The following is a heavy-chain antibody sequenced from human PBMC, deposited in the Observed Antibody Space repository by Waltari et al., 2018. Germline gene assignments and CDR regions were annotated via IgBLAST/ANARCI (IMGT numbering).Heavy chain of an antibody. V-gene: IGHV3-7*01. CDR3: ARGQYDSSGYYPRGGFDY. J-gene: IGHJ4*02. D-gene: IGHD3-22*01. CDR2: IKQDGSEK. Sequence: EVQLVESGGGLVQPGGSLRLSCAASGFTFSSYWMSWVRQAPGKGLEWVANIKQDGSEKYYVDSVKGRFTISRDNAKNSLYLQMNSLRAEDTAVYYCARGQYDSSGYYPRGGFDYWGQGTLVTVSS. CDR1: GFTFSSYW.